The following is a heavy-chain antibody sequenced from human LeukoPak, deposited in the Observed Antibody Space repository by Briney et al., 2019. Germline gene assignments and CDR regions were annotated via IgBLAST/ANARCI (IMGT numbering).Heavy chain of an antibody. CDR3: ARDNYYGSGSYYAAPNYYYYGMDV. CDR2: IYYSGST. V-gene: IGHV4-59*02. CDR1: GGSVSSYY. Sequence: SETLSLTCTVSGGSVSSYYWSWIRQPPGKGLEWIGYIYYSGSTYYNPSLKSQITISVDTSKNQFSLKLSSVTAADTAVYYCARDNYYGSGSYYAAPNYYYYGMDVWGQGTTVTVSS. D-gene: IGHD3-10*01. J-gene: IGHJ6*02.